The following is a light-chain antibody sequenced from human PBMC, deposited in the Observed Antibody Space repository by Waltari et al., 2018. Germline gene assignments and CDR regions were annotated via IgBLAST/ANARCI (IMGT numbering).Light chain of an antibody. J-gene: IGLJ3*02. V-gene: IGLV2-8*01. CDR3: GSYAGSNNFKV. Sequence: QSALTQPPSASGSPGQSVTTSCTGTTRSAAAYDHLAWYQQHPGKAPKLMIYEVSKRPSGVPDRFSGSKSGNTASLTVSGLQAEDEADYYCGSYAGSNNFKVFGGGTKLTVL. CDR1: TRSAAAYDH. CDR2: EVS.